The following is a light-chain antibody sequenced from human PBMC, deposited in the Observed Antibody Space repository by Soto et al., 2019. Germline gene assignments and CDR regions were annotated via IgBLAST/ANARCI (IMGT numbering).Light chain of an antibody. J-gene: IGKJ5*01. CDR1: QSVNNY. V-gene: IGKV3-11*01. Sequence: EIVLTQSPATLSLSPGESATLSCRASQSVNNYLYWYQQKPGQAPRLIISAASNRATGIPARFSGSGSETDFTLTITNLEPEDFVVYYCQQHRSWPPITFGQGTRLDIK. CDR2: AAS. CDR3: QQHRSWPPIT.